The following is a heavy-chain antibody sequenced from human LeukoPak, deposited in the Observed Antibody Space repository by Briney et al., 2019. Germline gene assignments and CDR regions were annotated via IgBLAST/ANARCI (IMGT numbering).Heavy chain of an antibody. D-gene: IGHD6-6*01. V-gene: IGHV3-23*01. CDR1: GFTFSTYA. CDR3: ANQQLVPYYFDY. J-gene: IGHJ4*02. Sequence: GGSLRLSCAASGFTFSTYAMNWVRQAPGKGLEWVSTISGSGGYTYYADSVKGRFTISRGNSKNTLYLQMNSLRAEDTAVYYCANQQLVPYYFDYWGQGTLVTVSS. CDR2: ISGSGGYT.